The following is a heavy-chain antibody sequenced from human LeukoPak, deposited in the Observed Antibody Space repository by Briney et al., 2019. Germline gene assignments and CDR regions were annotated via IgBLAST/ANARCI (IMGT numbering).Heavy chain of an antibody. CDR1: GFTFNSYV. V-gene: IGHV3-23*01. D-gene: IGHD6-19*01. J-gene: IGHJ4*02. CDR3: AKDLVSGDWYWRGFDS. CDR2: IGGSGART. Sequence: GGSLRLSCAASGFTFNSYVMSWVRQAPGKGLEWVSAIGGSGARTYYADSVRGRFTISRDNSKNMVYLQLNSLRGEDTAVYYCAKDLVSGDWYWRGFDSWGQGTLVTVSS.